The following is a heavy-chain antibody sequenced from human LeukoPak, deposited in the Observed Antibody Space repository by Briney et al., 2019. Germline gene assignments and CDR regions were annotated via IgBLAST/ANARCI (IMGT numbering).Heavy chain of an antibody. CDR2: IHHSGST. Sequence: PSETLSLTCAVYGGSFSGYYWSWIRQPPGKGLEWIGEIHHSGSTNYNPSLKGRVTISVDTSKNQFSLNLSSVTAADTAVYHCARVGQPIAAAETGGNWFDPWGQGTLVTVSS. J-gene: IGHJ5*02. V-gene: IGHV4-34*01. D-gene: IGHD6-13*01. CDR1: GGSFSGYY. CDR3: ARVGQPIAAAETGGNWFDP.